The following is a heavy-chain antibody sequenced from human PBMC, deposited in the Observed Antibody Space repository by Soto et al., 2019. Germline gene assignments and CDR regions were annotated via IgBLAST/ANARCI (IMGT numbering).Heavy chain of an antibody. CDR2: IYYSGST. V-gene: IGHV4-59*01. J-gene: IGHJ5*01. Sequence: PSETXSXXXTXSXGSXXSYYXXXILQPPGKGLECIGNIYYSGSTNYTPSLKSRVTISLDTSKNQFSLSLTSVTAADTAVYYCATETYGGNYDSWGQGALVTV. CDR3: ATETYGGNYDS. CDR1: XGSXXSYY. D-gene: IGHD2-21*02.